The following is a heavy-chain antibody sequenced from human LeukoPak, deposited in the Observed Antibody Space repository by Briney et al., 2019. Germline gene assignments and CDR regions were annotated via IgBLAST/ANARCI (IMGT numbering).Heavy chain of an antibody. J-gene: IGHJ4*02. CDR1: GFTFSSYE. V-gene: IGHV3-48*03. D-gene: IGHD3-9*01. CDR2: ISSSGCTI. Sequence: GGSLRLSCAAPGFTFSSYEMNWVRQAPGKGLEWVSYISSSGCTIYYAGSVKGRFTISRDNAKNSLYLQMNSLRAEDTSVYDCAGVLRYFVYWGQGTLVSVSS. CDR3: AGVLRYFVY.